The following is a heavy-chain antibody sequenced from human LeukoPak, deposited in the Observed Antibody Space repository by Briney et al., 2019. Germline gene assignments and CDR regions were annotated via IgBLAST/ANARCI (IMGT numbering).Heavy chain of an antibody. CDR1: GGSISSGDYY. D-gene: IGHD3-3*01. V-gene: IGHV4-30-4*08. J-gene: IGHJ3*02. CDR2: IYYSGST. Sequence: PSETLSLTCTVSGGSISSGDYYWSWIRQPPGKGLEWIVYIYYSGSTYYNPSLKSRVTISVDTSKNQFSLKLSSVTAADTAVYYCARHYDFWSGYFRGGARDDAFDIWGQGTMVTVSS. CDR3: ARHYDFWSGYFRGGARDDAFDI.